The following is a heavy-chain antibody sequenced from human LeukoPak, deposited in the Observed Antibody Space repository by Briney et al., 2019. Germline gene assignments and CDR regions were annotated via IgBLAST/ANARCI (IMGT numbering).Heavy chain of an antibody. V-gene: IGHV3-33*06. CDR1: GFTFSGYG. Sequence: TGGSLRLSCTASGFTFSGYGMHWVRQAPGKGLEWVAVIWYDGSKKYHADSVKGRFTISRDNSKNTLYLQMNSLRAEDTAVYYCAKDTGAARLLTDYWGQGTLVTVSS. CDR2: IWYDGSKK. CDR3: AKDTGAARLLTDY. D-gene: IGHD6-6*01. J-gene: IGHJ4*02.